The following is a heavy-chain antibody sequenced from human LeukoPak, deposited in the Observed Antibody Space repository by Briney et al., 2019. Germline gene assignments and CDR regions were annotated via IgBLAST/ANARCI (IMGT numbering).Heavy chain of an antibody. CDR3: ARTYYYDSSGYYSWFDP. CDR2: IYPRDGST. V-gene: IGHV1-46*01. D-gene: IGHD3-22*01. J-gene: IGHJ5*02. CDR1: GYTFTSNY. Sequence: ASVKVSCKASGYTFTSNYIHWVRQAPGQGLEWMGMIYPRDGSTSYAQKFQGRVTITADESTSTAYMELSSLRSEDTAVYYCARTYYYDSSGYYSWFDPWGQGTLVTVSS.